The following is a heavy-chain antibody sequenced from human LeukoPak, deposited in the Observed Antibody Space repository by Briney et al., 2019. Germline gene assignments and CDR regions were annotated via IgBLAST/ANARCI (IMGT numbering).Heavy chain of an antibody. D-gene: IGHD4-11*01. V-gene: IGHV3-33*01. CDR2: IWYDGSNK. CDR1: GFTLSSYG. Sequence: GGSLRLSCAASGFTLSSYGMHWVRQAPGKGLEWVAVIWYDGSNKYYADSVKGRFTISRDNSKNTLYLQMNSLRAEDTAVYYCARDRAYDYSNFFDYWGQGTLVTVSS. CDR3: ARDRAYDYSNFFDY. J-gene: IGHJ4*02.